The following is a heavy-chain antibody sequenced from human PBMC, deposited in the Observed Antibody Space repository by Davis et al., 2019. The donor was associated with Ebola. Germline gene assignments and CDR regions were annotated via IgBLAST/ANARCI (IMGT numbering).Heavy chain of an antibody. CDR1: GGSISSYY. CDR3: ARGKGVWDY. V-gene: IGHV4-59*04. CDR2: IYYNGNT. D-gene: IGHD3-10*01. Sequence: SETLSLTCTVSGGSISSYYWSWIRQPPGKGLEWLGSIYYNGNTYYSPSLKSRVTISVDTSTNHFSLRLSSVIAADTAVYYCARGKGVWDYWGQGALVTVSS. J-gene: IGHJ4*02.